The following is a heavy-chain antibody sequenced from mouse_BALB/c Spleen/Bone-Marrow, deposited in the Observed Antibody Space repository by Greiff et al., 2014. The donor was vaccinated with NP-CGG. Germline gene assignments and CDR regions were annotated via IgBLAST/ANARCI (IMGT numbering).Heavy chain of an antibody. CDR3: ARHESYGNYLYFAV. CDR1: GYTFTEYI. J-gene: IGHJ1*01. D-gene: IGHD2-10*02. V-gene: IGHV1-62-2*01. Sequence: VQVVESGAGLVKPGASVKLSCKASGYTFTEYIIHWVKQRSGQGLEWIGWFYPGSGSIKYNERFKDKATLTADKSSSTVYMELSRLTSEDSAVYFCARHESYGNYLYFAVWGAGTTVTVSS. CDR2: FYPGSGSI.